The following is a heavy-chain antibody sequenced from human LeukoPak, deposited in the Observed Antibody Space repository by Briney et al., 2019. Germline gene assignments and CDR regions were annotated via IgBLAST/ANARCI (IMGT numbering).Heavy chain of an antibody. CDR2: IYTSGST. V-gene: IGHV4-61*02. J-gene: IGHJ4*02. Sequence: TLSLTCTVSGGSISSGSYYWSWIRQPAGKGLEWIGRIYTSGSTNYNPSLKSRVTISVDTSKNQFSLKLSSVTAADTAVYYCARAGNSGYDYIDYWGQGTLVTVSS. D-gene: IGHD5-12*01. CDR1: GGSISSGSYY. CDR3: ARAGNSGYDYIDY.